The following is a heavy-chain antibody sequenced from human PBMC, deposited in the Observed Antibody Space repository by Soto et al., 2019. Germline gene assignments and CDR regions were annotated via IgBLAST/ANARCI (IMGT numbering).Heavy chain of an antibody. Sequence: ASVKVSCKASGDTFNSYAVNWVRQAPGQGLEWMGWINVYNGNTKYAQKVQGRVTMTTDTSTSTAYMELRSLRSDDTAVYYCARGVGSGSYYNQYNWFDPWGQGTLVTVSS. CDR3: ARGVGSGSYYNQYNWFDP. CDR1: GDTFNSYA. CDR2: INVYNGNT. V-gene: IGHV1-18*01. J-gene: IGHJ5*02. D-gene: IGHD3-10*01.